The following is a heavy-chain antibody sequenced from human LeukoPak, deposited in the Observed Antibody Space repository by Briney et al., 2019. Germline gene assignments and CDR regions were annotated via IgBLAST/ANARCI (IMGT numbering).Heavy chain of an antibody. CDR2: IYYSGST. CDR3: ARDSFYAGWFDP. J-gene: IGHJ5*02. D-gene: IGHD2/OR15-2a*01. CDR1: GGSISSGGYY. Sequence: PSQTLSLTCTVSGGSISSGGYYWNWIRQHPGKGLEWIGYIYYSGSTYYNPSLKSRVTISVDTSKNQFSLKLSSVTAADTAVYYCARDSFYAGWFDPWGQGTLVTVSS. V-gene: IGHV4-31*03.